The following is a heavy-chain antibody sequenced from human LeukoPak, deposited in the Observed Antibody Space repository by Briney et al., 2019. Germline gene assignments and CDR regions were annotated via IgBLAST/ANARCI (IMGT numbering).Heavy chain of an antibody. CDR1: GGTFSSYA. V-gene: IGHV1-69*13. D-gene: IGHD3-22*01. J-gene: IGHJ5*02. Sequence: SVKVSCKASGGTFSSYAISWVRQAPGQGLEWMGGIIPISGTANYAQKFQGRVTITADESTSTAYMELSSLRSEDTAVYYCATYTPRDYYDSGFDPWGQGTLVTVSS. CDR3: ATYTPRDYYDSGFDP. CDR2: IIPISGTA.